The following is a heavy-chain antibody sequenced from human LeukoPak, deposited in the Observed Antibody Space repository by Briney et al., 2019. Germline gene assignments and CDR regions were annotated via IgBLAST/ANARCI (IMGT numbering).Heavy chain of an antibody. D-gene: IGHD3-10*02. CDR3: GSTSLLGSGFFDY. Sequence: GGSLRLSCAATGFTFSSYAMTWVRQAPGKGLEWVSTISGSGGSTYYADSVKGRFTMSRDDSKNTLYLQMNSLRAEDTAVYYCGSTSLLGSGFFDYWGQGTLVTVSS. CDR1: GFTFSSYA. CDR2: ISGSGGST. V-gene: IGHV3-23*01. J-gene: IGHJ4*02.